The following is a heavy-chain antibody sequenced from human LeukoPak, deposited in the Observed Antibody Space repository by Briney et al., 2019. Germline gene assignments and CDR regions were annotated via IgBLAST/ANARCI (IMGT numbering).Heavy chain of an antibody. V-gene: IGHV3-33*01. Sequence: QPGGSLRLSCAASGFTFSHYGMHWVRQAPGKGLEWVAVIWSDGTEKYYGDSVKGRFTISRDNSKKTVYLQMNSLRVEDTAIYYCARGLSVVMNGGVAIERFDPWGQGTLVTVSS. CDR1: GFTFSHYG. CDR2: IWSDGTEK. D-gene: IGHD3-3*01. J-gene: IGHJ5*02. CDR3: ARGLSVVMNGGVAIERFDP.